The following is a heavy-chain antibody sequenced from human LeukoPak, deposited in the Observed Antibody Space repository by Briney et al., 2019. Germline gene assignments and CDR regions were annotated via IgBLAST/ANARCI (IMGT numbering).Heavy chain of an antibody. V-gene: IGHV3-21*01. CDR2: INSGSTNP. CDR3: TRDFLAAGDY. D-gene: IGHD6-13*01. J-gene: IGHJ4*02. Sequence: GGSLRLSCEASGFIFSSYTMNWIRQAPGKGLEWVASINSGSTNPYYADSVKGRFTISRDDAKKSLYLQMTSLRVEDTSVYYCTRDFLAAGDYWGQGTLVTVSS. CDR1: GFIFSSYT.